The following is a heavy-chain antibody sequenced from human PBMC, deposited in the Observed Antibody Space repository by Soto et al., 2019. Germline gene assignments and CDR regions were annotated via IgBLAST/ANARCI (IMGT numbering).Heavy chain of an antibody. Sequence: QLQLQESGPGLVKPSETLSLTCTVSGGSISSSSYYWGWIRQPPGKGLEWIGSIYYSGSTYYNPSLKSRVTISVYTSKNQFSLKLSSVTAAHTAVYYCARHRGRLLQYDAFDIWGQGTMVTVSS. J-gene: IGHJ3*02. CDR2: IYYSGST. V-gene: IGHV4-39*01. CDR3: ARHRGRLLQYDAFDI. D-gene: IGHD2-21*01. CDR1: GGSISSSSYY.